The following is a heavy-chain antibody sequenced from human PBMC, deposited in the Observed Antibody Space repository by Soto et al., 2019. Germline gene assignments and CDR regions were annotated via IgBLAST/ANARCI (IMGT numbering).Heavy chain of an antibody. J-gene: IGHJ4*02. CDR2: IYYSGST. CDR3: ARAAIAAAVYY. CDR1: GGSISSYY. D-gene: IGHD6-13*01. Sequence: SETLSLTCTVSGGSISSYYWSWIRQPPGKGLEWIGYIYYSGSTNYNPSLKSRVTISVDTSKNQFSLKLSSVTAADTAVYYCARAAIAAAVYYWGQGTLVTVSS. V-gene: IGHV4-59*01.